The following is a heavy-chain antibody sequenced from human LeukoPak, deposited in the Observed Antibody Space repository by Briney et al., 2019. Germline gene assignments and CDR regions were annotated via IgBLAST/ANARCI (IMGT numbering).Heavy chain of an antibody. D-gene: IGHD6-25*01. CDR2: FNSDKGNT. J-gene: IGHJ4*02. V-gene: IGHV1-3*01. CDR3: ARGGPNKSGWTLDY. CDR1: GYTFTNYA. Sequence: ASVKISCKASGYTFTNYAIHWVRQAPGQSLEWMGWFNSDKGNTEYSQKFQGRVIITRDTPASTAYMELSSLRPEDTAVFFCARGGPNKSGWTLDYWGQGNPGHRLL.